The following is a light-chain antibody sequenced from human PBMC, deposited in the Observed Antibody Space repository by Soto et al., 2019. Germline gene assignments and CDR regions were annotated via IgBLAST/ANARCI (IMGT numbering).Light chain of an antibody. CDR2: GAS. CDR1: QSVNSD. Sequence: EIVMTQSPATLSVSPGERVTLSCRASQSVNSDLAWYQQKPGKAPRLLISGASTRATGIPARVSGSGSGTDFTLTISSLQSEDFAVYYCQQYKKWPYTFGQGTKLEI. V-gene: IGKV3-15*01. J-gene: IGKJ2*01. CDR3: QQYKKWPYT.